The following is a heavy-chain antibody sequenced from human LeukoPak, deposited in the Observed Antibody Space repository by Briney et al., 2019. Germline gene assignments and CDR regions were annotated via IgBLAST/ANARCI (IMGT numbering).Heavy chain of an antibody. Sequence: GGSLRLSCAASGFTVSSNYMSWVRQAPGKGLEWVSSIYSSSGYIYYADSVKGRFAISRDNAKNSLYLQMNSLRAEDTAVYYCAREDLAGAPFDYWGQGTLVTVSS. V-gene: IGHV3-21*01. CDR3: AREDLAGAPFDY. CDR2: IYSSSGYI. D-gene: IGHD7-27*01. J-gene: IGHJ4*02. CDR1: GFTVSSNY.